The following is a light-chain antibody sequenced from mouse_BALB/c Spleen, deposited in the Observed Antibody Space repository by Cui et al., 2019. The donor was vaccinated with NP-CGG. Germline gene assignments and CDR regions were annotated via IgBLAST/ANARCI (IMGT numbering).Light chain of an antibody. Sequence: QAVVTQESALPTSPGETVTLTSRSSTGAVTTSNYANWVQEKPDHLFTGLIGGTKNRAPGVPARFSGSLIGDKAALTITGAQTEDEAIYFCALWYSNHWVFGGGTKLTVL. V-gene: IGLV1*01. CDR1: TGAVTTSNY. J-gene: IGLJ1*01. CDR2: GTK. CDR3: ALWYSNHWV.